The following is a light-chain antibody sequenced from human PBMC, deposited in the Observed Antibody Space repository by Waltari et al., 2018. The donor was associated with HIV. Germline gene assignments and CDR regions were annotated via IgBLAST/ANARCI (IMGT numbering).Light chain of an antibody. CDR1: QRVGTY. Sequence: EIVLTQSPATLSLSPGERATLSCRASQRVGTYLSWYQQTPGQAPRLIIYDASKRATGIPARFSGSESETDVTLTISSLEPEDFAVYYCQQLRNWLTFGGGTKVEIK. V-gene: IGKV3-11*01. J-gene: IGKJ4*01. CDR2: DAS. CDR3: QQLRNWLT.